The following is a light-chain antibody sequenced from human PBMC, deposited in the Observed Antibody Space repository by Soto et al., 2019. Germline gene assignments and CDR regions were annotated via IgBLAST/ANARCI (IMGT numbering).Light chain of an antibody. CDR2: AAS. Sequence: AIQMTQSPSSLSAFVGDRVTITCRASRDISDDMGWYQHKSGSPPKLLISAASRLQSGVPSRFSGSGSGADFTLTISSLQPKDGAIYYCLQNFDYPRTFGQGTKVEI. J-gene: IGKJ1*01. CDR1: RDISDD. V-gene: IGKV1-6*01. CDR3: LQNFDYPRT.